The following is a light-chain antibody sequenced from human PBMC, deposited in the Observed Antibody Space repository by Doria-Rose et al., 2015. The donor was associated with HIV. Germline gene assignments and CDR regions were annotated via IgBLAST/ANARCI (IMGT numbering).Light chain of an antibody. V-gene: IGKV3-20*01. Sequence: EMTFTQSPGTLSLSPGERATLSCRASQSFSSTYLAWYQQKPGQAPSLLIYDGSTRATGTPDRFSASGSVTDFTLTINRLEPENFALYYCHQYGTSWTFGQGTKVEI. CDR3: HQYGTSWT. J-gene: IGKJ1*01. CDR2: DGS. CDR1: QSFSSTY.